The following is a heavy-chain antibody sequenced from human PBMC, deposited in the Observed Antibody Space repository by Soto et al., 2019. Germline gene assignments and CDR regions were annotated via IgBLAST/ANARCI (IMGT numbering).Heavy chain of an antibody. J-gene: IGHJ4*02. CDR1: GYRFSSYR. D-gene: IGHD3-9*01. Sequence: EVQLVQSGAEVKKSGESLKISCKGSGYRFSSYRIAWVRQMPGKGLEWMGIIYPGDSDTRYSPSFEGQVTISADKSISTAYLQWSSLKASDTAMYYCARQEGEATIFFAYWGQGTLVTVSS. CDR2: IYPGDSDT. CDR3: ARQEGEATIFFAY. V-gene: IGHV5-51*01.